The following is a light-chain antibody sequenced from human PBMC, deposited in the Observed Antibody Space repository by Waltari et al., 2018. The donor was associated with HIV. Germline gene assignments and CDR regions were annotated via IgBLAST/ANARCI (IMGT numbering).Light chain of an antibody. CDR1: RSNIGSNT. Sequence: QSVLTQPPSASGTPGQRVTISCSGSRSNIGSNTVSWYPQLPGTAPKLFIYSNNQRPSGVPDRFAGSKSGTSAALAISGLQSEDEADYYCAAWDYSLNGWVFGGGTKLTVV. J-gene: IGLJ3*02. CDR2: SNN. V-gene: IGLV1-44*01. CDR3: AAWDYSLNGWV.